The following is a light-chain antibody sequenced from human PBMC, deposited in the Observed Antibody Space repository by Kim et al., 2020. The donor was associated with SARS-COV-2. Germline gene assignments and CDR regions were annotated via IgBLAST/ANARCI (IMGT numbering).Light chain of an antibody. CDR1: QSVSSY. Sequence: EIVLTQSPDTLSVSPGERATLSCRASQSVSSYLAWYQQKAGQAPRLLIYDASNRATGIPARFSGSGSGTDFTLTISSLEPEDFAVYYCQQRTNWPLTFGGGTKVDIK. CDR2: DAS. J-gene: IGKJ4*01. CDR3: QQRTNWPLT. V-gene: IGKV3-11*01.